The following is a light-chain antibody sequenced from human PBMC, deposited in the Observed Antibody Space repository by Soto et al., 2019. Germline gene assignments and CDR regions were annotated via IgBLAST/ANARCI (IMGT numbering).Light chain of an antibody. CDR3: QQCNNWPYT. V-gene: IGKV3-15*01. Sequence: EIVMTQSPATLSVSPGERATLSCRASQSVSNNLAWYQQKPGQAPRLLIYGASTRATGIPARFSGSGSGTEFTLTISSLQSEGVAVYYCQQCNNWPYTFGQGTKLEIK. CDR1: QSVSNN. J-gene: IGKJ2*01. CDR2: GAS.